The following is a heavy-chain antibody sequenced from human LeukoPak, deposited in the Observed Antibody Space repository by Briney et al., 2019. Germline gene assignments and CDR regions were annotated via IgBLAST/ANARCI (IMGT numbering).Heavy chain of an antibody. CDR3: ARGVTVRGDRTFDY. Sequence: SETLSLTCTVSGGSISSYYWSWIRQPPGKGLEWIGYIYYSGSTYYNPSLRSRVTISVDTSKNQFSLKLTSVTAADTAVYYCARGVTVRGDRTFDYWGQGTLVTVSS. D-gene: IGHD3-10*01. CDR1: GGSISSYY. CDR2: IYYSGST. J-gene: IGHJ4*02. V-gene: IGHV4-59*12.